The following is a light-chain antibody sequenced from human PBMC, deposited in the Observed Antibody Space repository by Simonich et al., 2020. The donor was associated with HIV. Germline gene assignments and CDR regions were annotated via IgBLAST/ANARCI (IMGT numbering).Light chain of an antibody. J-gene: IGKJ1*01. CDR1: QSVLYSSTTQYY. CDR2: WAS. V-gene: IGKV4-1*01. CDR3: QQYYRTPPT. Sequence: DIVMTQSPDSLAVSLGERATINSKSSQSVLYSSTTQYYLAWYQQKLVQPPKLLIYWASTRESGVPDRFRGSGSGTDFTHTISSLQAEDVAVYYCQQYYRTPPTFGQGTKVEIK.